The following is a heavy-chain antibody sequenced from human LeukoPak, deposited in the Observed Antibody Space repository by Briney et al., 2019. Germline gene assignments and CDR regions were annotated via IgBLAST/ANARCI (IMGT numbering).Heavy chain of an antibody. Sequence: GESLKISCKGSGYSFTSYWIAWVRQMPGKGLEWMGFTNPPDSDTRYSPSFQGQVTISADKSISTVYLQWSSLKASDTAMYYCARHRRDDYNRKLDYWGQGTLVTVSS. D-gene: IGHD5-24*01. CDR1: GYSFTSYW. V-gene: IGHV5-51*01. CDR2: TNPPDSDT. J-gene: IGHJ4*02. CDR3: ARHRRDDYNRKLDY.